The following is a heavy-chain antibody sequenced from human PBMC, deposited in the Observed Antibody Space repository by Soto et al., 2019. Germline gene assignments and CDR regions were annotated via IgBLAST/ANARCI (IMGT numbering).Heavy chain of an antibody. D-gene: IGHD6-13*01. CDR3: ARDKQQLVGFSYYYYGMDV. CDR1: GFTVSSNY. V-gene: IGHV3-53*01. J-gene: IGHJ6*02. Sequence: PGGSLRLSCAASGFTVSSNYMIWVRQAPGKGLEWVSVIYSGGSTYYADSVKGRFTISRDNSENTLYLQMNSLRAEDTAVYYCARDKQQLVGFSYYYYGMDVWGQGTTVTVSS. CDR2: IYSGGST.